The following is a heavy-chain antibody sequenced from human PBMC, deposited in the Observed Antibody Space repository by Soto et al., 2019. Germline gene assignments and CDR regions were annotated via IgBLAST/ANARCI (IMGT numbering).Heavy chain of an antibody. Sequence: PSETLSLTCTVSHGSISNYHWNWIRQPPGKGLEWIGFIHLSGGTNYNPSLKSRVTISADTSENNFSLRLSSVTAADTAVYYCARALPGYSYGHDAFDIWGQGTMVTVSS. D-gene: IGHD5-18*01. CDR3: ARALPGYSYGHDAFDI. J-gene: IGHJ3*02. CDR2: IHLSGGT. CDR1: HGSISNYH. V-gene: IGHV4-59*01.